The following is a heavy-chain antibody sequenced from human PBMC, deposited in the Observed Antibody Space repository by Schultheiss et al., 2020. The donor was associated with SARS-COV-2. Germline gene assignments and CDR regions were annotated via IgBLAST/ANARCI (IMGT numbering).Heavy chain of an antibody. CDR1: GFTFSSYA. CDR2: ISYDGSNK. V-gene: IGHV3-30*04. CDR3: ARVGKSIRVVIPPYFDY. D-gene: IGHD3-22*01. Sequence: GGSLRLSCAASGFTFSSYAMHWVRQAPGKGLEWVAVISYDGSNKYYADSVKGRFTISRDNSKNTLYLQMNSLRAEDTAVYYCARVGKSIRVVIPPYFDYWGQGTLVTVSS. J-gene: IGHJ4*02.